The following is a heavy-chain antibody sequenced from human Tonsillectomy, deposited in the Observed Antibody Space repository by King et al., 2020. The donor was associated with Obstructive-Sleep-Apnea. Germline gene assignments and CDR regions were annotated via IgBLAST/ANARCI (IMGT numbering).Heavy chain of an antibody. CDR2: IYYSGST. Sequence: VQLQESGPGLVKPSETLSLTCTVSGGSISTYYWSWIRQPPGKGLEWIGYIYYSGSTNYNPSLKSRVTISVDTSKNQLSLKLSSVTAADTAVYYCARTGVVPAADFQHWGQGTLVTVSS. J-gene: IGHJ1*01. CDR3: ARTGVVPAADFQH. CDR1: GGSISTYY. D-gene: IGHD2-2*01. V-gene: IGHV4-59*12.